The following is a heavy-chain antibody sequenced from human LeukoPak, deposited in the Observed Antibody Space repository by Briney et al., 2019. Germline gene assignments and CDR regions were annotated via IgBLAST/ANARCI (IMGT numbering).Heavy chain of an antibody. CDR3: ARDRVPFYSGTFKDYYLHYALDV. D-gene: IGHD2/OR15-2a*01. CDR2: INPNNGGT. V-gene: IGHV1-2*02. CDR1: GYTFTGHY. Sequence: GASVKVSCKASGYTFTGHYIHWVRQAPGQGLEWMAWINPNNGGTSFAQKFQGRVSVTRDASIDTVYMELSRLRSGDTALYYCARDRVPFYSGTFKDYYLHYALDVWGQGTTVTVSS. J-gene: IGHJ6*02.